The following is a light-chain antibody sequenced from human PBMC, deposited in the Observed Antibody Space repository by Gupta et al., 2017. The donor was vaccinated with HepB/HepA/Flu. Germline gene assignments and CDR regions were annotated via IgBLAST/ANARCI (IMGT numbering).Light chain of an antibody. CDR1: QAISSC. J-gene: IGKJ4*01. V-gene: IGKV1-9*01. CDR3: QQVHHYPLT. CDR2: AAS. Sequence: DIELTQSPSPLSASIGDRVTITCRASQAISSCLEWFQQKPGKSPKLLIYAASTLQSGVPSRFSGGGSGTDFTLTISRLQPEDFAAYYCQQVHHYPLTFGGGTKVEI.